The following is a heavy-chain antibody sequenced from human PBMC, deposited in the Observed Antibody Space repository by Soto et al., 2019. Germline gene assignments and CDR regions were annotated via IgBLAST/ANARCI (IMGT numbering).Heavy chain of an antibody. J-gene: IGHJ5*02. D-gene: IGHD2-15*01. CDR2: IYYSGST. V-gene: IGHV4-31*03. CDR3: ARGRSSGGSYINWFDP. CDR1: GGSISSGGYY. Sequence: SETLSLTCTVSGGSISSGGYYWSWIRQHPGKGLEWIGYIYYSGSTYYNPSLKSRVTISVDTSKNQFSLKLSSVTAADTAVYYCARGRSSGGSYINWFDPWGQGTLVTVSS.